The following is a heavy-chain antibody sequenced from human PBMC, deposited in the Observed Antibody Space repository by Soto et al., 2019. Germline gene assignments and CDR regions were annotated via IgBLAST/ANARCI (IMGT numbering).Heavy chain of an antibody. D-gene: IGHD2-15*01. CDR3: ARAYSDAFDI. CDR1: GFKFRDYY. J-gene: IGHJ3*02. V-gene: IGHV3-11*01. Sequence: GSMSLSSAASGFKFRDYYMTWIRQAPGKGLEWVSYISSSRTGIYYADSVKGRFPSSRDNAKNSLYLQMSSLRAEDTGVYYCARAYSDAFDIWGQETMVTVS. CDR2: ISSSRTGI.